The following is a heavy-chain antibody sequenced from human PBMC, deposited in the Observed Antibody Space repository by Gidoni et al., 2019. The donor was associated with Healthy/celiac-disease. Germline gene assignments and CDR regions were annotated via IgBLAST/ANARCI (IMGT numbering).Heavy chain of an antibody. CDR1: GGAVSGYY. V-gene: IGHV4-34*01. J-gene: IGHJ6*02. CDR3: ARSRPPLVLYGMDV. Sequence: QVQLQQWGAGLWKPSETLSLTCDVYGGAVSGYYWSWIRQPPGKGLEWIGEINHSGSTTYHPSLKSRVTISVDTSKNQFSLKLSSVTAADTAVYYCARSRPPLVLYGMDVWGQGTTVTVSS. CDR2: INHSGST.